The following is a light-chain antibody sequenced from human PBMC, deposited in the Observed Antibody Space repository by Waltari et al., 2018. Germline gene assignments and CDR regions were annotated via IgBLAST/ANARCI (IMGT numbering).Light chain of an antibody. Sequence: EMVLTQSPGTLSVSLGERATLPCGASQRISTNLAWYQQKPGQAPRLLMSDASARATGIPARFSGSGSGTEFTLTISSLQPEDSAVYYCQEYNNWHRGFTFGPGTKLEIK. V-gene: IGKV3-15*01. CDR1: QRISTN. CDR3: QEYNNWHRGFT. CDR2: DAS. J-gene: IGKJ3*01.